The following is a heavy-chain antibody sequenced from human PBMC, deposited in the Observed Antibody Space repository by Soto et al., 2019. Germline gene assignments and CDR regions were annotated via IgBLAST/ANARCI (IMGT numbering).Heavy chain of an antibody. D-gene: IGHD2-15*01. CDR3: ARPYCSGGSCYNWFDP. J-gene: IGHJ5*02. CDR1: GFSFSSYW. V-gene: IGHV3-7*03. CDR2: IKQDGSQK. Sequence: GGSLRLSCAASGFSFSSYWMSWVRQAPGKGLQWVANIKQDGSQKYYVDSVKGRFTIYRDNAKNSLYLQMNSLRAEDTAIYYCARPYCSGGSCYNWFDPRREGTLVTVSS.